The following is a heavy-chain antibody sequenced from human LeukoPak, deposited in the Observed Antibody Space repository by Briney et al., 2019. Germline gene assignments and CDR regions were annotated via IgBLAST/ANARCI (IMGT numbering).Heavy chain of an antibody. CDR1: GFTFSGSA. Sequence: GGSLRLSCAASGFTFSGSAMHWVRQASGKGLEWVGRIRSKANSYATAYAASVKGRFTISRDGSKNTAYLQMNSLKTEDTAVYYCTSGYCSGGSCYSGWFDPWGQGTLVTVSS. CDR2: IRSKANSYAT. CDR3: TSGYCSGGSCYSGWFDP. D-gene: IGHD2-15*01. V-gene: IGHV3-73*01. J-gene: IGHJ5*02.